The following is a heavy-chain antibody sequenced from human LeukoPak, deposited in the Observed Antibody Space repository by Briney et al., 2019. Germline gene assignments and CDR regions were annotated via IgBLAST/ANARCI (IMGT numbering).Heavy chain of an antibody. D-gene: IGHD6-13*01. CDR2: INSDGSST. CDR3: ARETGIAAAGTGYYYYYMDV. CDR1: GFTFSSYW. V-gene: IGHV3-74*01. Sequence: GGSLRLSCAASGFTFSSYWMHWVRQAPGKGLVWVSRINSDGSSTTYADFVRGRFTNSRDNAKNTLYLQMNSLRVEDTAVYYCARETGIAAAGTGYYYYYMDVWGKGTTVTVS. J-gene: IGHJ6*03.